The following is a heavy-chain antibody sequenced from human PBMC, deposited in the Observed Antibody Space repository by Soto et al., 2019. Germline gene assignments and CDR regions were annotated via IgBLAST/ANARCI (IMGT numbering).Heavy chain of an antibody. Sequence: GGSLRLSCAASGFTFSSYWMHWVRQAPGKGLVWVSRINSDGSSTSYADSGKGRFTISRDNAKNTLYLQMNSLRAEDTAVYYCARVPRGYSGYDAGAYFDYWGQGTLVTVSS. D-gene: IGHD5-12*01. V-gene: IGHV3-74*01. J-gene: IGHJ4*02. CDR1: GFTFSSYW. CDR2: INSDGSST. CDR3: ARVPRGYSGYDAGAYFDY.